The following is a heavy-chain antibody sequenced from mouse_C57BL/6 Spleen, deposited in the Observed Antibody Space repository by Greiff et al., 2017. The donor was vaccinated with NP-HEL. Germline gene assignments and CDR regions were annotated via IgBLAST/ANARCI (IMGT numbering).Heavy chain of an antibody. Sequence: EVQLQQSGPELVKPGASVKISCKASGDTFTDYYMNWVKQSHGKSLEWIGDINPNNGGTRYNQKFKGKATLTVDKSSSTAYMELRSLTSEDSAVYYCARYYDYDYWYFDVWGTGTTVTVSS. CDR3: ARYYDYDYWYFDV. CDR1: GDTFTDYY. D-gene: IGHD2-4*01. V-gene: IGHV1-26*01. CDR2: INPNNGGT. J-gene: IGHJ1*03.